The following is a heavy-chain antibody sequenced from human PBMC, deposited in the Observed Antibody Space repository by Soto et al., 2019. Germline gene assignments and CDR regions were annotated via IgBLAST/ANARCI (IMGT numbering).Heavy chain of an antibody. V-gene: IGHV1-18*01. D-gene: IGHD1-20*01. CDR1: GYTFTSYG. J-gene: IGHJ6*02. CDR2: ISAYNGNT. Sequence: QVQLVQSGAEVKKPGASVKVSYKASGYTFTSYGISWVRQAPGQGLEWMGWISAYNGNTNSAQKLQGRVTMTTDTSTSTAYMELRILRSDDTAVYYCARDHNWNYYYGMDVWGQGTTVTVSS. CDR3: ARDHNWNYYYGMDV.